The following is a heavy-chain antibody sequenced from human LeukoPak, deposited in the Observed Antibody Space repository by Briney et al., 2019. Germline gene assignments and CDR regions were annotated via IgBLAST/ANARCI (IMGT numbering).Heavy chain of an antibody. CDR2: IKSKTDGGTT. V-gene: IGHV3-15*01. CDR3: FREQLVGDY. CDR1: GFTLSNAW. J-gene: IGHJ4*02. D-gene: IGHD6-6*01. Sequence: GGSLRHSCSASGFTLSNAWMTWVRQAPGKGLEWVGRIKSKTDGGTTDYAAPVKGRFTILRDDSRNTLYLQMTSLKTEDTAVYYCFREQLVGDYWGQGTLVTVSS.